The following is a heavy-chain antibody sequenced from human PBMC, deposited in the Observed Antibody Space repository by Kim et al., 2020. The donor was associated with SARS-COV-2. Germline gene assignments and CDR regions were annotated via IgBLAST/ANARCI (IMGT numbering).Heavy chain of an antibody. J-gene: IGHJ4*02. Sequence: NYAQKLQGRVTMTTDTSTSTAYMELRSLRSDDTAVYYCASAHAVAGTFDYWGQGTLVTVSS. V-gene: IGHV1-18*01. CDR3: ASAHAVAGTFDY. D-gene: IGHD6-19*01.